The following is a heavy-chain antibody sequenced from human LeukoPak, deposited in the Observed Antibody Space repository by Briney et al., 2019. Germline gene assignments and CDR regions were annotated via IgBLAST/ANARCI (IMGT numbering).Heavy chain of an antibody. J-gene: IGHJ4*02. CDR2: IYYSGGA. Sequence: SETLSLTWTVSGVSISNYYWSWIRQPRGKRLEWIGYIYYSGGANYNPSLKSRITISVDTSMNQFSLKLSSVTAADTAVYYCARHRHGGNCLFDCWGQGTLVTVSS. V-gene: IGHV4-59*08. CDR3: ARHRHGGNCLFDC. D-gene: IGHD4-23*01. CDR1: GVSISNYY.